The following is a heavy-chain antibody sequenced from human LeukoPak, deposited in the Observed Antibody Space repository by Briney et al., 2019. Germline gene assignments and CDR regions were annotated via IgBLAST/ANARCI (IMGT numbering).Heavy chain of an antibody. CDR2: IGPEDGET. V-gene: IGHV1-24*01. CDR1: GYTFTVLS. CDR3: ARGLTTVTFNFDY. D-gene: IGHD4-17*01. J-gene: IGHJ4*02. Sequence: GDSVKVSCTVSGYTFTVLSIHLVRQAHGQGLGWKGGIGPEDGETIYAQKFQGRVTMTEDTSTDTTYMELSSLRSEDTAVYYCARGLTTVTFNFDYWGQGTLVTVSS.